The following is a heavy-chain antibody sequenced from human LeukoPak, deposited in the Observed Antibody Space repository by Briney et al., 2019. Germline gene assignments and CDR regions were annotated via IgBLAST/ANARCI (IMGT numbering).Heavy chain of an antibody. CDR1: GFTVSSNY. J-gene: IGHJ6*03. V-gene: IGHV3-53*01. CDR2: IYCGGST. D-gene: IGHD2-2*01. CDR3: ASQGYCSSTSCLYYYYMDV. Sequence: GGSLRLSCAASGFTVSSNYMSWVRQAPGKGLEWVSVIYCGGSTYYADSVKGRFTISRDNSKNTLYLQMNSLRAEDTAVYYCASQGYCSSTSCLYYYYMDVWGKGTTVTVSS.